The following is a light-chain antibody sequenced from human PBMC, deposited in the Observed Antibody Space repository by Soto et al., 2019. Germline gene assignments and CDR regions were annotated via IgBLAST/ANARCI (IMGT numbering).Light chain of an antibody. CDR2: GAS. J-gene: IGKJ5*01. CDR3: QQYDKWPPIS. CDR1: QSVSSN. V-gene: IGKV3-15*01. Sequence: IVLTQSPATLSVSPWERATLYCRASQSVSSNLAWYQQKPGQAPRLLIYGASTRATGIPARFSGSGSGTEFIFTISSLQSEDFALYYCQQYDKWPPISFGQGTGLEI.